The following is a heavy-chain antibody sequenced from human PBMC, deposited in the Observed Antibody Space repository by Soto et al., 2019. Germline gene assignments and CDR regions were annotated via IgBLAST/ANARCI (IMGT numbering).Heavy chain of an antibody. CDR2: ISAYNGNT. CDR1: GYTFTSYG. V-gene: IGHV1-18*01. D-gene: IGHD3-22*01. CDR3: ARAGHYYDSSGHYGMDV. J-gene: IGHJ6*02. Sequence: ASVKVSCKASGYTFTSYGISWVRQAPGQGLEWMGWISAYNGNTNYAQKLQGRVTMTTDTSTSTAYMELRILRSDDTAVYYCARAGHYYDSSGHYGMDVWGQGTTVTVSS.